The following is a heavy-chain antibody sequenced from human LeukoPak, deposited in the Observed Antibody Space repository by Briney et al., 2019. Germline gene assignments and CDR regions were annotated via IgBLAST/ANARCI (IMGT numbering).Heavy chain of an antibody. CDR3: ARRRGRGYYDSSGYSNRYYYYYMDV. J-gene: IGHJ6*03. V-gene: IGHV4-34*01. Sequence: SETLSLTCAVYGGSFSGYYWSWIRQPPGKGLEWIGEVYHSGSTNYNPSLKSRVTISVDKSKNQFSLKLNSVTAADTAVYYCARRRGRGYYDSSGYSNRYYYYYMDVWGKGTTVTISS. CDR1: GGSFSGYY. D-gene: IGHD3-22*01. CDR2: VYHSGST.